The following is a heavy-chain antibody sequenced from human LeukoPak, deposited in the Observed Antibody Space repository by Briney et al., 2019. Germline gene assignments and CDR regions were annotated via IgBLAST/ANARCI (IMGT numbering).Heavy chain of an antibody. CDR3: ARGQLQPSWFDP. J-gene: IGHJ5*02. Sequence: ASVKVSCKASGGTFSSYAISWVRQAPGQGLEWMGGIIPIFGTANYAQKFRGRVTITADESTSTAYMELSSLRSEDTAVYYCARGQLQPSWFDPWGQGTLVTVSS. D-gene: IGHD2-2*01. CDR1: GGTFSSYA. CDR2: IIPIFGTA. V-gene: IGHV1-69*13.